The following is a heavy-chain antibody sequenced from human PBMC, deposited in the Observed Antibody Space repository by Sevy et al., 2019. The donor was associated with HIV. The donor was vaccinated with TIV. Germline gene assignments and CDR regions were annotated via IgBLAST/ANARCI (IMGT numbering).Heavy chain of an antibody. CDR2: IYYSGST. J-gene: IGHJ6*02. Sequence: SETLSLTCTVSGDSISSYYWSWIRQPPGKGLEWIGYIYYSGSTNYNPSLKSRVTLSKDTSKNQVSLKLTSVTAADTAVYYCARGRPDYYYGMDVWGQGTTVTVSS. CDR1: GDSISSYY. V-gene: IGHV4-59*01. CDR3: ARGRPDYYYGMDV.